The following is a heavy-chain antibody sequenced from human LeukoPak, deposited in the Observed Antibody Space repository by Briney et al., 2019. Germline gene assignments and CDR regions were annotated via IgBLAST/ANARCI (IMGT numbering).Heavy chain of an antibody. CDR2: INPNSGGT. Sequence: ASVKVSCKASGYTFTGYYMHWVRQAPGQGLEWMGWINPNSGGTNSAQKFQGRVTMTRDTSISTAYMELSRLRSDDTAVYYCARAPGGSSSRYYYMDVWGKGTTVTVSS. J-gene: IGHJ6*03. CDR3: ARAPGGSSSRYYYMDV. D-gene: IGHD6-6*01. CDR1: GYTFTGYY. V-gene: IGHV1-2*02.